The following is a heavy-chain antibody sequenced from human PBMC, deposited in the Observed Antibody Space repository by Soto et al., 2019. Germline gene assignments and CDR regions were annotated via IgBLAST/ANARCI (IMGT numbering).Heavy chain of an antibody. CDR1: GGSISSYY. D-gene: IGHD4-4*01. CDR2: IYYSGST. J-gene: IGHJ6*03. V-gene: IGHV4-59*08. CDR3: ARLGPMTTKEAVYYYYYYMDV. Sequence: SETLSLTCTVSGGSISSYYWSWIRQPPGKGLEWIGYIYYSGSTNYNPSLKSRVTISVDTSKNQFSLKLSSVTAADTAVYYCARLGPMTTKEAVYYYYYYMDVWGKGTTVTVSS.